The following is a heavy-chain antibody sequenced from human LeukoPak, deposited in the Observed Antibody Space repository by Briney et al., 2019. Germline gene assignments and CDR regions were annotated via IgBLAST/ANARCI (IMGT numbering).Heavy chain of an antibody. CDR1: GFTFSSYW. CDR2: INSDGSST. V-gene: IGHV3-74*01. D-gene: IGHD6-19*01. J-gene: IGHJ4*02. CDR3: ARAAGGSGWETDY. Sequence: PGGSLRLSCAASGFTFSSYWMHRVRQAPGKGLMWVSRINSDGSSTSCADSVKGRFTISRDNAKNTLYLQMNSLRAEDTAVYYCARAAGGSGWETDYWGQGTLITVSS.